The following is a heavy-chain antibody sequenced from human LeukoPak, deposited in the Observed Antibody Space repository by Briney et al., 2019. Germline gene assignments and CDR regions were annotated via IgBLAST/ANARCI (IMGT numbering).Heavy chain of an antibody. V-gene: IGHV4-59*01. D-gene: IGHD2-21*02. Sequence: SETLSLTCTVSGGSFSSYYWNWIRQPPGKGLEWIGYIYDSGNTNYNPSLKSRITISLDMSENQFSLKLSAVTAADTAIYYCARDGGDSNPVWGQGTLVTVSS. CDR3: ARDGGDSNPV. CDR2: IYDSGNT. J-gene: IGHJ4*02. CDR1: GGSFSSYY.